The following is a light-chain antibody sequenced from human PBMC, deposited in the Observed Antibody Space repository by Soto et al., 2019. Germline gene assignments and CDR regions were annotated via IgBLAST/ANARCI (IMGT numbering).Light chain of an antibody. Sequence: QSALTQPASVSGSPGQSITISCTGTSSDVGGYNFVSWYQHHPGKAPKLIIYDVGNRPSGVSNRFSGSKSGNTASPTISGLQAEEEADYYCTSYTXTMTYVSGTGPRSPS. CDR2: DVG. CDR3: TSYTXTMTYV. CDR1: SSDVGGYNF. J-gene: IGLJ1*01. V-gene: IGLV2-14*03.